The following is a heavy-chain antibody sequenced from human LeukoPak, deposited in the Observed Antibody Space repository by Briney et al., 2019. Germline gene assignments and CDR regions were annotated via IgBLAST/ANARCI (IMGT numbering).Heavy chain of an antibody. CDR1: GFTFSDYY. V-gene: IGHV3-11*05. D-gene: IGHD3-10*01. CDR3: ARDQNDLLLGLDY. J-gene: IGHJ4*02. CDR2: INPTSGYT. Sequence: PGGSLRLSCAASGFTFSDYYMSWIRQAPGKGLEWLSYINPTSGYTPYADSVRGRFTISRDNAKNSLYLQMNSLRAEDTAVYYCARDQNDLLLGLDYWGQGTLVSVSS.